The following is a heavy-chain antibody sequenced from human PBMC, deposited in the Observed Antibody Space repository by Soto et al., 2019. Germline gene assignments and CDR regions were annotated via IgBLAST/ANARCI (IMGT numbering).Heavy chain of an antibody. CDR1: GYAYTSYG. D-gene: IGHD4-17*01. Sequence: ASVKVSCKGSGYAYTSYGIGWVRQAPGQGLEWMGWISAYNGNTNYAQKLRGRVTMTTDTSTSTAYMELRSLRSDDTAVYYCARDSVGKGTTVIYYYGMDVWGQGTTVTVSS. J-gene: IGHJ6*02. CDR2: ISAYNGNT. V-gene: IGHV1-18*04. CDR3: ARDSVGKGTTVIYYYGMDV.